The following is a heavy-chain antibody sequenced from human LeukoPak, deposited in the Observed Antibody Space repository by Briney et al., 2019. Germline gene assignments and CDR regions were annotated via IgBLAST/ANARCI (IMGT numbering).Heavy chain of an antibody. CDR3: AKVRQQLVRLDGMDV. J-gene: IGHJ6*02. D-gene: IGHD6-6*01. CDR1: GFTFSSYA. V-gene: IGHV3-23*01. Sequence: GGSLRLSCAASGFTFSSYAMSWVRQAPGKGLEWVSAISGSGGSTYYADSVKGRFTISRDNSKNTPYLQMNSLRAEDTAVYYCAKVRQQLVRLDGMDVWGQGTTVTVSS. CDR2: ISGSGGST.